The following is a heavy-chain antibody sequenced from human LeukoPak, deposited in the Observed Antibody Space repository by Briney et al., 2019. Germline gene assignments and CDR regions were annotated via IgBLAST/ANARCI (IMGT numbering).Heavy chain of an antibody. J-gene: IGHJ4*02. D-gene: IGHD5-24*01. V-gene: IGHV4-59*01. CDR3: ARSDGYFDY. Sequence: SETLSLTCTVSGGSISSYYWSWIRQPPEKGLEWIGYIYYSGSTNYNPSLKSRVTISVDTSKNQFSLKLSSVTAADTAVYYCARSDGYFDYWGQGTLVTVSS. CDR1: GGSISSYY. CDR2: IYYSGST.